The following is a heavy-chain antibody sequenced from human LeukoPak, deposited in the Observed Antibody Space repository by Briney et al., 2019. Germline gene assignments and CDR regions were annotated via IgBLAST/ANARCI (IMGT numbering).Heavy chain of an antibody. Sequence: PSETLSLTCAVYGGSFSGYYWSWIRQPPGKGLEWIGEINHSGSTNYNPSLKSRVTISVDTSKNQFSLKLSSVTAADTAVYYCASLGGHYSDDVWGSYRGADYWGQGTLVTVSS. CDR2: INHSGST. V-gene: IGHV4-34*01. J-gene: IGHJ4*02. CDR3: ASLGGHYSDDVWGSYRGADY. D-gene: IGHD3-16*02. CDR1: GGSFSGYY.